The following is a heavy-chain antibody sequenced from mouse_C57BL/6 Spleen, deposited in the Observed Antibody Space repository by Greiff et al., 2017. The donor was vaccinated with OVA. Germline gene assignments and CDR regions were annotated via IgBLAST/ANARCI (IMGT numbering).Heavy chain of an antibody. CDR2: ISSGGSYT. CDR3: ARGEDYDY. J-gene: IGHJ2*01. V-gene: IGHV5-6*02. D-gene: IGHD2-4*01. Sequence: DVKLVESGGDLVKPGGSLKLSCAASGFTFSSYGMSWVRQTPDKRLEWVATISSGGSYTYYPDSVKGRFTISRDNAKNTLYLQMGSLKSEDTALYDCARGEDYDYWGQGTTLTVSS. CDR1: GFTFSSYG.